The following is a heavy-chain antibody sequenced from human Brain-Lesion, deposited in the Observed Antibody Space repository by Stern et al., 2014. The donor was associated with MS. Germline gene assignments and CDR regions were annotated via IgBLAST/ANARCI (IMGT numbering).Heavy chain of an antibody. J-gene: IGHJ6*02. CDR3: TAVKGSNYGWNGMDV. V-gene: IGHV3-15*01. CDR1: IFIFNNAW. CDR2: IKSKADGAT. Sequence: EVQLVESGGGLVKPGGSLRLSCAAPIFIFNNAWMTWVRQAPGKGLEWVGHIKSKADGATDYAAPVKGRFSISRDDSESTLYLQMNSLKTEDTAVYYCTAVKGSNYGWNGMDVWGQGTTVTVSS. D-gene: IGHD5-24*01.